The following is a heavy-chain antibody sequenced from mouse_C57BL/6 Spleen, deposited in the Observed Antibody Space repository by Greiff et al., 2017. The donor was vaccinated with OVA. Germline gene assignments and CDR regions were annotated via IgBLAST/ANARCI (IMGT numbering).Heavy chain of an antibody. CDR2: IDPSDSYT. CDR1: GYTFTSYW. Sequence: VQLQQSGAELVKPGASVKLSCKASGYTFTSYWMQWVKQRPGQGLAWIGEIDPSDSYTNYNPKFKGKATLTVDTSSSTAYMQLSSLTSEDSAVYYGASRHYDYDGGSWFAYWGQGTLVTVSA. J-gene: IGHJ3*01. CDR3: ASRHYDYDGGSWFAY. V-gene: IGHV1-50*01. D-gene: IGHD2-4*01.